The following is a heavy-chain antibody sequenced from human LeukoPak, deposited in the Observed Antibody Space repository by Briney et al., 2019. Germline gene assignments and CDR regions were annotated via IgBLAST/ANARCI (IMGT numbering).Heavy chain of an antibody. CDR1: GYTFTDYY. CDR3: ARVAGGSYYTAFDI. CDR2: INPNSGGT. Sequence: ASVKVSCKASGYTFTDYYMHWVRQAPGQGLEWMGWINPNSGGTNYAQKFQGRVTMTRDTSISTAYMELSRLRSDDTAVYYCARVAGGSYYTAFDIWGQGTMVTVSS. V-gene: IGHV1-2*02. D-gene: IGHD1-26*01. J-gene: IGHJ3*02.